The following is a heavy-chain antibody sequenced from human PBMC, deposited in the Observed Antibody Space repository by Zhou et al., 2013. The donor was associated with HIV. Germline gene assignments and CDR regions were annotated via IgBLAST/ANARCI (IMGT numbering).Heavy chain of an antibody. CDR3: ARDRFLGYYDSSTSTP. D-gene: IGHD3-22*01. V-gene: IGHV4-38-2*02. J-gene: IGHJ5*02. CDR1: GYSISSGYY. Sequence: QVQLQESGPGLVKPSETLSLTCAVSGYSISSGYYWGWIRQPPGKGLEWIGSIYHSGSTYYNPSLKSRVTISVDTSKNQFSLKLSSVTAADTAVYYCARDRFLGYYDSSTSTPWGQGTLVTVSS. CDR2: IYHSGST.